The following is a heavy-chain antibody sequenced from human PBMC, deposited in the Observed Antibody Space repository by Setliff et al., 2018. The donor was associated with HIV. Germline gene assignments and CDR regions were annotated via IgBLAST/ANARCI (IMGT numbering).Heavy chain of an antibody. Sequence: SETLSLTCTVSGGSISSSSYYWGWIRQPPGKGLEWIGYIYYSGSTNYNPSLKSRVTISVDTSKNQFSLKLSSVTAADTAVYFCARQTYYYDNSGHNWFDPWGQGTLVTVSS. J-gene: IGHJ5*02. CDR3: ARQTYYYDNSGHNWFDP. D-gene: IGHD3-22*01. CDR1: GGSISSSSYY. CDR2: IYYSGST. V-gene: IGHV4-61*05.